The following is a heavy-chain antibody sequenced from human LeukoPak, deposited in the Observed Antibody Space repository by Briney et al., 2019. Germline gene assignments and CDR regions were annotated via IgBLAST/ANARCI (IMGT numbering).Heavy chain of an antibody. J-gene: IGHJ4*02. CDR3: AREGEIAAAGTFDY. D-gene: IGHD6-13*01. Sequence: SVKVSCKASGGTFSSYAISWVRQAPGQGLEWMGGIIPIFGTANYAQKFQGRVTMTRDTSTSTVYMELSSLRSEDTAVYYCAREGEIAAAGTFDYWGQGTLVTVSS. CDR1: GGTFSSYA. V-gene: IGHV1-69*05. CDR2: IIPIFGTA.